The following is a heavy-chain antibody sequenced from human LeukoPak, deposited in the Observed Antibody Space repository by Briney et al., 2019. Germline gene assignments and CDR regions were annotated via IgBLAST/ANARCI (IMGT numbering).Heavy chain of an antibody. D-gene: IGHD4-17*01. Sequence: SETLSLTCAVYGGSFSGYYWSWIRQPPGKGLEWIGEINHSGSTNYSPSLKSRVTISVDTSKNQFSLKLSSVTAADTAVYYCATGDYGDRDYWGQGTLVTVSS. CDR3: ATGDYGDRDY. CDR1: GGSFSGYY. V-gene: IGHV4-34*01. CDR2: INHSGST. J-gene: IGHJ4*02.